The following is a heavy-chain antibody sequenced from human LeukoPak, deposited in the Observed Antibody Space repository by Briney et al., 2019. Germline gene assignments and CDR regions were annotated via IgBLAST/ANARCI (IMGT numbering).Heavy chain of an antibody. V-gene: IGHV3-33*01. Sequence: GGSLRLSCVGSGFSFSTYGMHWVRRAPGKGLEWVAVIWYDGRNKFYADSLKGRFTISRDNSKNTLYLQMNSLRAEDTAVYYCARVNCGDAFDIWGQGTLVTVSS. CDR1: GFSFSTYG. CDR3: ARVNCGDAFDI. D-gene: IGHD2-21*01. J-gene: IGHJ3*02. CDR2: IWYDGRNK.